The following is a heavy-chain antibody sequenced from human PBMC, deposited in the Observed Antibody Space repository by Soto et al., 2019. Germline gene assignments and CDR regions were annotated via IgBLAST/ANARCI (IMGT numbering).Heavy chain of an antibody. CDR3: ARSVYCSSTSCYSANWFDP. D-gene: IGHD2-2*01. Sequence: QVQLQQWGAGLLKPSETLSLTCAVYGGSFSGYYWSWIRQPPGKGLEWMGEINHSGSTNYNPSLKSRVTISVDTSKNQFSLKLSSVTAADTAVYYCARSVYCSSTSCYSANWFDPWGQGTLVTVSS. CDR1: GGSFSGYY. CDR2: INHSGST. V-gene: IGHV4-34*01. J-gene: IGHJ5*02.